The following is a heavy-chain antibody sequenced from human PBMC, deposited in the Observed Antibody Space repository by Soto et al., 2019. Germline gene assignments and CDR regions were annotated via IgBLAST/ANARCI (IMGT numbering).Heavy chain of an antibody. CDR2: ISAYNGNT. Sequence: QVPLVQSGAEVKKPGASVKVSCKASGYTFTSYGISWVRQAPGQGLEWMGWISAYNGNTNYAQKLQGRVTMTTDTATSTGYMELRSLRSDDPAVYYCSRVGNFWSGSDPWGQGTLLTVSS. D-gene: IGHD3-3*01. J-gene: IGHJ5*02. V-gene: IGHV1-18*04. CDR3: SRVGNFWSGSDP. CDR1: GYTFTSYG.